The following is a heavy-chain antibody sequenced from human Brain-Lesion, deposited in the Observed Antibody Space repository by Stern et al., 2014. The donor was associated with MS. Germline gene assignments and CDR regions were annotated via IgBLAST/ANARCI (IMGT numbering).Heavy chain of an antibody. D-gene: IGHD3-22*01. Sequence: QVQLLESGAEVKKPGASVKVSCKASGYTFTGYYMHWGRQAPGKGLEWMGWINTKRGGKNYAQKFRGWVTTTRGKSINTASLELSRLRSDDTAVYYCATYYYDSTFYNDFWGQGTLVTVSS. CDR3: ATYYYDSTFYNDF. CDR2: INTKRGGK. CDR1: GYTFTGYY. J-gene: IGHJ4*02. V-gene: IGHV1-2*04.